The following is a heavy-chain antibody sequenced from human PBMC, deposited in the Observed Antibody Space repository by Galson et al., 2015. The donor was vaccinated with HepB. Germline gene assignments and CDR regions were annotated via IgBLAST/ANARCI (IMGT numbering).Heavy chain of an antibody. Sequence: LSLTCTVSGGSINSYYWSWTRQPPGEGLEWIGYIYYSGTTDYNPSLKSRVTISVDTSKNQFSLRLSSVTAADTAVYYCARIVGASLYYYYYDMDVWGKRTTVTVSS. CDR3: ARIVGASLYYYYYDMDV. CDR1: GGSINSYY. V-gene: IGHV4-59*01. D-gene: IGHD1-26*01. J-gene: IGHJ6*03. CDR2: IYYSGTT.